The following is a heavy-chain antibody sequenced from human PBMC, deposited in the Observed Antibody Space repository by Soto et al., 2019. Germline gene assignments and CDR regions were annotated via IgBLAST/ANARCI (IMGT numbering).Heavy chain of an antibody. CDR3: VRDGTNTLPEWFVH. CDR1: GASISGFY. CDR2: IYATGTT. D-gene: IGHD1-1*01. V-gene: IGHV4-4*07. Sequence: SETLSLTCTVSGASISGFYRSWIRKSAGKGLEWIGRIYATGTTDYNPSLKSRVMMSVDTSKKPFSLKLRSVTAADTAVYYCVRDGTNTLPEWFVHW. J-gene: IGHJ5*02.